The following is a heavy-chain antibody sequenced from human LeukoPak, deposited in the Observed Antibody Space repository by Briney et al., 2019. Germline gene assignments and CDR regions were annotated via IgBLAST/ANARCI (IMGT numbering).Heavy chain of an antibody. J-gene: IGHJ4*02. D-gene: IGHD1-26*01. CDR2: ISGSGGST. CDR1: GFTFSSYG. V-gene: IGHV3-23*01. CDR3: AKTGSSRFDY. Sequence: GGSLRLSCAASGFTFSSYGMHWVRQAPGKGLEWVSAISGSGGSTYYADSVKGRFTISRDNSKNTLYLQMNTLRAEDTAVYYCAKTGSSRFDYWGQGTLVTVSS.